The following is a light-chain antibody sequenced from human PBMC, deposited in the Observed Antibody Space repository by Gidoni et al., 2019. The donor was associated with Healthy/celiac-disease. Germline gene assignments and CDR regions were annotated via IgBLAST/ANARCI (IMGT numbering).Light chain of an antibody. Sequence: IVMTQSPATLSVSPGERATLSCSASQSVSSNLAWYQQKPGQAPRLLIYGASTRATGIPARFSGSGSGTEFTLTISSLQSEDFAVYYWQQYNNWPLTFGQGTRLEIK. CDR3: QQYNNWPLT. CDR1: QSVSSN. V-gene: IGKV3-15*01. J-gene: IGKJ5*01. CDR2: GAS.